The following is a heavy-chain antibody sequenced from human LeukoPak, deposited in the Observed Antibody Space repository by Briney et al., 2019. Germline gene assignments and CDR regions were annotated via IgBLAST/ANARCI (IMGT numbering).Heavy chain of an antibody. CDR1: GFSVSSNY. CDR2: LYSGGTI. Sequence: GGSLRLSCAASGFSVSSNYMTWVRQAPGKGLEWVSVLYSGGTIYYADSVKGRFTISRDNSKNTLYLQMNSLRAEDTAVYYCARDLIVGANHDAFDIWGQGTMVTVSS. CDR3: ARDLIVGANHDAFDI. V-gene: IGHV3-53*01. D-gene: IGHD1-26*01. J-gene: IGHJ3*02.